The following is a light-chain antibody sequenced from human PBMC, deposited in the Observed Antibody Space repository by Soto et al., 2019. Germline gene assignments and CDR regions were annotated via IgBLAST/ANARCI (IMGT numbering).Light chain of an antibody. CDR2: GTS. Sequence: ELVLTQSPGTLSLSPGERATLSCRASQRMSSNYLAWYQQKPGQSPRLLIYGTSSRATGIPDRFSGSGSGTDFTLTIIGLEPEDSAVYYCQQYGTLPPRYTFGQGTKLEIK. CDR1: QRMSSNY. V-gene: IGKV3-20*01. CDR3: QQYGTLPPRYT. J-gene: IGKJ2*01.